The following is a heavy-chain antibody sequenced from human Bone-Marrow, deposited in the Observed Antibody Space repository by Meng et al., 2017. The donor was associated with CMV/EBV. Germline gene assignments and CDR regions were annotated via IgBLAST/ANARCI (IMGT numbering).Heavy chain of an antibody. CDR2: INPNSGGT. Sequence: ASVKVSCKASGYTFTGYYMHWVRQAPGQGLEWMGWINPNSGGTNYAQKFQGRVTMTRDTSISTAYMELRRLRSDDTAVYYCARGSITTIVVGYGMDVWGQGTTVTVYS. D-gene: IGHD3-22*01. CDR3: ARGSITTIVVGYGMDV. J-gene: IGHJ6*01. CDR1: GYTFTGYY. V-gene: IGHV1-2*02.